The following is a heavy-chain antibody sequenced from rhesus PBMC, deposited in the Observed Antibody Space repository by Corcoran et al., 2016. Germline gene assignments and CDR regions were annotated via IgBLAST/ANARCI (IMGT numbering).Heavy chain of an antibody. J-gene: IGHJ4*01. CDR2: TNGNSGTT. CDR1: GGSFSSYW. Sequence: QVQLQESGPGLVKPSETLSLTCAVSGGSFSSYWWSWIRQPPGKGLEWMGETNGNSGTTNYHPSLKSRVTISKDASKNQFSLKLSSVTAADTAVYYCARVRYSGYSYHFDYWGQGVLVTVSS. D-gene: IGHD5-24*01. CDR3: ARVRYSGYSYHFDY. V-gene: IGHV4-80*01.